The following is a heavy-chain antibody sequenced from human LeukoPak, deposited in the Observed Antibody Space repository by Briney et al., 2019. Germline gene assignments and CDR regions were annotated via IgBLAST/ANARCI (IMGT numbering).Heavy chain of an antibody. CDR2: IYHSGGT. CDR3: ASYGSGSYFDY. Sequence: PSQTLSLTCAVSGGSISSGGYSWSWIRQPPGKGLEWIGYIYHSGGTYYNPSLKSRVTISVDRSKNQFSLKLSSVTAADTAVYYCASYGSGSYFDYWGQGTLVTVSS. D-gene: IGHD3-10*01. J-gene: IGHJ4*02. V-gene: IGHV4-30-2*01. CDR1: GGSISSGGYS.